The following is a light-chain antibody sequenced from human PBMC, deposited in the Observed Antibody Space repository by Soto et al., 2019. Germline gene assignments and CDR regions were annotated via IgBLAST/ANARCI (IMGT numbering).Light chain of an antibody. CDR2: AAS. CDR3: QQTDSFPYT. V-gene: IGKV1D-12*01. CDR1: QGISSW. Sequence: DIQMTQSPSSVSASVGDRVTITCRASQGISSWLAWYQQKPGKAPKLLIYAASTLQSGVPSRFSCSYSGTDFTLAISTLQPEDFATYYCQQTDSFPYTFGQGTKLEIK. J-gene: IGKJ2*01.